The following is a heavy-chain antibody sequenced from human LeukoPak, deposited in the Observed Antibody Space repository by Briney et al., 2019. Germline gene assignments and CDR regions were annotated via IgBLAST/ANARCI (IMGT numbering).Heavy chain of an antibody. D-gene: IGHD3-3*01. CDR1: GFTFSSYA. Sequence: GGSLRLSCAASGFTFSSYAMSWVRQAPGKGLEWVSAISGSGGSTYYADPVKGRFTISRDNSKNTLYPQMKRLRAEDTAVCYGARGGGVGGYDFWSGYYTGSSPYFDYWGQGTLVTVSS. V-gene: IGHV3-23*01. J-gene: IGHJ4*02. CDR2: ISGSGGST. CDR3: ARGGGVGGYDFWSGYYTGSSPYFDY.